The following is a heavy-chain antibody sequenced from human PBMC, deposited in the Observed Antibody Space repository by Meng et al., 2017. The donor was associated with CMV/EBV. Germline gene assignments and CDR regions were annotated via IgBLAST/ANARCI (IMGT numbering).Heavy chain of an antibody. CDR3: ARVLRPIDGAPYGMDV. CDR1: GFTFSSYS. Sequence: GESLKISCAASGFTFSSYSMNWVRQAPGKGLEWVSSISSSSSYIYYADSVKGRFTISRDNAKNSLYLQMNSLRAEDTAVYYCARVLRPIDGAPYGMDVWGQGTTVTVS. J-gene: IGHJ6*02. V-gene: IGHV3-21*01. CDR2: ISSSSSYI. D-gene: IGHD3-3*01.